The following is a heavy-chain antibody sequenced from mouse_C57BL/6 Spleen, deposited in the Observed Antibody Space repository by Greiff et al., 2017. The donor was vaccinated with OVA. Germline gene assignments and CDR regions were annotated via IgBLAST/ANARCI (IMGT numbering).Heavy chain of an antibody. CDR2: IWSGGST. J-gene: IGHJ1*03. Sequence: VMLVESGPGLVQPSQSLSISCTVSGFSLTSYCVHWVRQSPGKGLEWLGVIWSGGSTDYKAAFISRLSISKDNSKSQVFFKMNSLHADDTAIYYCAREGGNYWYFDVWGTGTTVTVSS. CDR1: GFSLTSYC. D-gene: IGHD2-1*01. V-gene: IGHV2-2*01. CDR3: AREGGNYWYFDV.